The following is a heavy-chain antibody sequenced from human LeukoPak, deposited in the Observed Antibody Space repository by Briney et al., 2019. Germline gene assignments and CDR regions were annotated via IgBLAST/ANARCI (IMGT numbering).Heavy chain of an antibody. J-gene: IGHJ5*02. D-gene: IGHD3-10*01. CDR3: ARDPTMARGVIITPGAWFDP. V-gene: IGHV1-46*01. CDR1: GYTFTSYY. Sequence: ASVKVSCKASGYTFTSYYMHWVRQAPGQGLEWMGIINPSGGSTSYAQKFQGRVTMTRDTSTSTVYMELSSLRSEDTAVYYCARDPTMARGVIITPGAWFDPWGQGTLVTVSS. CDR2: INPSGGST.